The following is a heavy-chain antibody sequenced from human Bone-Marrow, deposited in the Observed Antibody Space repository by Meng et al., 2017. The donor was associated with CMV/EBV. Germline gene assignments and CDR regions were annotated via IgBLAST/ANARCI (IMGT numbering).Heavy chain of an antibody. V-gene: IGHV4-34*01. J-gene: IGHJ5*02. Sequence: GSLRLSCAVYGGSFSGYYWTWIRQSPGKGLEWIGEINHSGSTKYNPSPRSRVTISVATSKNQFSLKLSSVTAADTAVYYCARGPKEVVWGVVIRRGVWFDPRGQGTLVPVSS. D-gene: IGHD2-8*02. CDR1: GGSFSGYY. CDR2: INHSGST. CDR3: ARGPKEVVWGVVIRRGVWFDP.